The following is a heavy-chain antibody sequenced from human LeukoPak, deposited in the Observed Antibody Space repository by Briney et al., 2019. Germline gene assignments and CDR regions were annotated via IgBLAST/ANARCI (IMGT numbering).Heavy chain of an antibody. D-gene: IGHD7-27*01. CDR1: GFSFSSYA. Sequence: GGSLRLSCAASGFSFSSYAVSWVRQAPGRGLEWVSGISDGGSRTYYADSVKGRFTISRDDSKNTLYLQMNSLRAEDTAVYYCAKVQLGMGVDYWGQGTLVTVSS. V-gene: IGHV3-23*01. J-gene: IGHJ4*02. CDR3: AKVQLGMGVDY. CDR2: ISDGGSRT.